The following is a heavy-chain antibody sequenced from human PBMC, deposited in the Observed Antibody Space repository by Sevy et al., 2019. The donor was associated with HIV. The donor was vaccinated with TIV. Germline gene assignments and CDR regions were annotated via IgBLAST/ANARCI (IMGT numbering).Heavy chain of an antibody. Sequence: GGSLRLSCAVSGFSFDSYAMHWVRQAPGKGLEWVAVISYDGSNKYYADSVKGRFTISRDNSKNTLYLQMNSMRAEDTAVYYCARDGVNWGPRGYFDYWGQGTLVTVSS. V-gene: IGHV3-30-3*01. D-gene: IGHD7-27*01. J-gene: IGHJ4*02. CDR1: GFSFDSYA. CDR3: ARDGVNWGPRGYFDY. CDR2: ISYDGSNK.